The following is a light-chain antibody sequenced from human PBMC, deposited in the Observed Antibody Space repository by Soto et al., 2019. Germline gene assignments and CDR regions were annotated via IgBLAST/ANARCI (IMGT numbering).Light chain of an antibody. CDR1: QDISNS. CDR2: AAS. Sequence: GDRVTITCRASQDISNSLAWYQQKAGKAPKLLIYAASSLQSGVPSRFGGSGSGTEFTLTISSLQPEDVATYHCQQHTTFGQGTKVEI. J-gene: IGKJ1*01. CDR3: QQHTT. V-gene: IGKV1-27*01.